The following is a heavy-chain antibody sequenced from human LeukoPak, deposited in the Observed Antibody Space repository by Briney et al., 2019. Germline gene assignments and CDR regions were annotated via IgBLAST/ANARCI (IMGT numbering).Heavy chain of an antibody. CDR2: ISSGSSYI. CDR1: GFAFSNYN. J-gene: IGHJ4*02. CDR3: ARYLVPYCGGDCYSDFDY. D-gene: IGHD2-21*02. Sequence: GGSLRLSCVASGFAFSNYNMNWVRQAPGKGLEWVSSISSGSSYIYYADSVKGRFIISRDNAKNSLYLQMNSLRAEDTAVYYCARYLVPYCGGDCYSDFDYWGQGTLVTVS. V-gene: IGHV3-21*01.